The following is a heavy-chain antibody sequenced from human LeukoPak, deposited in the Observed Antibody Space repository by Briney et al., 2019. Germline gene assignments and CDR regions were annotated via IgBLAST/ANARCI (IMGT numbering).Heavy chain of an antibody. CDR1: GGSISSYY. V-gene: IGHV4-34*01. CDR2: INHSGST. CDR3: ARAPRRANAFDI. J-gene: IGHJ3*02. Sequence: SETLSLTCTVSGGSISSYYWSWIRQPPGKGLEWIGEINHSGSTNYNPSLKSRVTISVDTSKNQFSLKLSSVTAADTAVYYCARAPRRANAFDIWGQGTMVTVSS.